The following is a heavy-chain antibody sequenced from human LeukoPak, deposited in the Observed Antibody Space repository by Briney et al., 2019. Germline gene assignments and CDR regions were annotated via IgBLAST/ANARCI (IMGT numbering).Heavy chain of an antibody. V-gene: IGHV1-69*05. D-gene: IGHD3-22*01. Sequence: SVKVSCKASGGTFSSYAISWVRQAPGQGLGWMGRIIPIFGTANYAQKFQGRVTITTDESTSTAYMELSSLRSEDTAVYYCARDRGSYYYDSSGYYYFDYWGQGTLVTVSS. CDR2: IIPIFGTA. CDR1: GGTFSSYA. CDR3: ARDRGSYYYDSSGYYYFDY. J-gene: IGHJ4*02.